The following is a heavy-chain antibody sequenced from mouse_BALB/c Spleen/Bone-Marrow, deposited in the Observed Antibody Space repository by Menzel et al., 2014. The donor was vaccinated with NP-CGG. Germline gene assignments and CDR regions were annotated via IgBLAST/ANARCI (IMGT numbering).Heavy chain of an antibody. V-gene: IGHV4-1*02. Sequence: EVKLVESGGGLVQPGGSLKLSCAASGFDFSRYWMSWVRQALGKGLEWIGEINPDSSTINYTPSLKDKFIISRDNAKNTLYLQMYKVRSEDTALYYCARSTARATWFAYWGQGTLVTVSA. CDR1: GFDFSRYW. J-gene: IGHJ3*01. CDR3: ARSTARATWFAY. CDR2: INPDSSTI. D-gene: IGHD3-2*01.